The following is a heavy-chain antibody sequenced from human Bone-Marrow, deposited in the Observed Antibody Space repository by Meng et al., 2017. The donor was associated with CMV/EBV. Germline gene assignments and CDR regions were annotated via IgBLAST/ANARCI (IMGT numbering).Heavy chain of an antibody. CDR2: ISGSADST. D-gene: IGHD6-19*01. Sequence: AASGFTFSSYDMNWVRQTPGKGLEWVSTISGSADSTYYADSVKGRFTISRDNSKNTLYLQMNSLRAEDTAVYYCAKDRDSGWAFDYWGQGTLVTVSS. CDR1: GFTFSSYD. V-gene: IGHV3-23*01. J-gene: IGHJ4*02. CDR3: AKDRDSGWAFDY.